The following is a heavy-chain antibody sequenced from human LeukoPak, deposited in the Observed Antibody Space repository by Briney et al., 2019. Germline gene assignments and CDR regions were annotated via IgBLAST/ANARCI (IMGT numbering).Heavy chain of an antibody. CDR1: GFIFSNYW. V-gene: IGHV3-74*01. Sequence: GGSLRLSCAASGFIFSNYWMHWVRQAPGKGLVWVSRIKTDGSTITYADSVKGRFTISRDNAMNTLYLQMNSLGAEDTAVYYCARVGQGEWFFDLWGRGTLVTVSS. D-gene: IGHD1-26*01. CDR3: ARVGQGEWFFDL. CDR2: IKTDGSTI. J-gene: IGHJ2*01.